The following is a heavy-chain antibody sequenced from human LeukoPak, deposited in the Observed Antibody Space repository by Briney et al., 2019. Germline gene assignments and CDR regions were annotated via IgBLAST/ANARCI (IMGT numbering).Heavy chain of an antibody. CDR1: GGSFSGYY. Sequence: SETLSLTCAVYGGSFSGYYWSWIRQPPGKGLEWIGEINHSGSTNYNPSLKSRVTISVDTSKNQFSLKLSSVTAADTAVYYCARGEYFDWLYRSQYDFDYWGQGTLVTVSS. D-gene: IGHD3-9*01. CDR2: INHSGST. J-gene: IGHJ4*02. V-gene: IGHV4-34*01. CDR3: ARGEYFDWLYRSQYDFDY.